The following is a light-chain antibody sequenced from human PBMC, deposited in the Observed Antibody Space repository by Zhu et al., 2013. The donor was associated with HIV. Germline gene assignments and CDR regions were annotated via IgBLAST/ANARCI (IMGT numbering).Light chain of an antibody. Sequence: DIQMTQSPSTLAASIGDTVTMFCRASQNIDKSLTWYHQRPGQAPELLVYEAATLHNGVPSRFSGSGSGTEFTLTITRLQPDDFGTYFCQQYKKSQISFGQGTQLEI. CDR2: EAA. V-gene: IGKV1-5*03. CDR1: QNIDKS. J-gene: IGKJ5*01. CDR3: QQYKKSQIS.